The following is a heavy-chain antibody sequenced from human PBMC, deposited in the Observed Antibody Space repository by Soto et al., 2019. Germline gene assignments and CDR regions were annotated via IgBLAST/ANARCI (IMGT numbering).Heavy chain of an antibody. CDR3: ARVHDSSGYYEDY. D-gene: IGHD3-22*01. V-gene: IGHV1-18*04. CDR1: GYTFTGYY. CDR2: ISAYNGNT. Sequence: GASVKVSCKASGYTFTGYYVHWVRQAPGQGLEWMGWISAYNGNTNYAQKLQGRVTMTTDTSTSTAYMELRSLRSDDTAVYYCARVHDSSGYYEDYWGQGTLVTVSS. J-gene: IGHJ4*02.